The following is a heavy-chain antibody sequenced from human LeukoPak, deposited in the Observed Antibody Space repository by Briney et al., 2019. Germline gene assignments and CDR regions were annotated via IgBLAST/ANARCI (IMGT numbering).Heavy chain of an antibody. CDR3: AGVWWFGDPLGLDAFDM. J-gene: IGHJ3*02. CDR1: GYTFTSYG. V-gene: IGHV1-18*01. Sequence: ASVKVSCKASGYTFTSYGISWVRQAPGQGLEWMGWISAYNGNTNYAQKLQGRVTMTTDTSTSTAYMELRSLRSDDTAVYYCAGVWWFGDPLGLDAFDMWGQGTMVTVSS. D-gene: IGHD3-10*01. CDR2: ISAYNGNT.